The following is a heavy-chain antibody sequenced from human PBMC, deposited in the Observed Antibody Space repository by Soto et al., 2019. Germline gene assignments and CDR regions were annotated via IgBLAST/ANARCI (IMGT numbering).Heavy chain of an antibody. Sequence: GASVKVSCKASGGTFSSYAISWVRQAPGQGLEWMGGIIPIFGTANYAQKLQGRVTITADESTSTAYMELSSLRSEDTAVYYCALTEREWPLAMDYWGQGTLVTVSS. CDR3: ALTEREWPLAMDY. CDR1: GGTFSSYA. D-gene: IGHD3-3*01. CDR2: IIPIFGTA. J-gene: IGHJ4*02. V-gene: IGHV1-69*13.